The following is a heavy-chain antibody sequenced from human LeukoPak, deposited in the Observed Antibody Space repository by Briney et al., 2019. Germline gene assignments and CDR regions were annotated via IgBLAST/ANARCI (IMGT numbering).Heavy chain of an antibody. Sequence: GGSLRLSCAASGFTFSSYGMHWVRQAPGKGLEWVAFIHYDGSNKYYADSVKGRFTISRDNSKNTLYLQMNSLRAEDTAVYYCAKDPDCTSGICYAFFDYWGQGTLVTVSS. CDR2: IHYDGSNK. D-gene: IGHD2-8*01. J-gene: IGHJ4*02. CDR3: AKDPDCTSGICYAFFDY. CDR1: GFTFSSYG. V-gene: IGHV3-30*02.